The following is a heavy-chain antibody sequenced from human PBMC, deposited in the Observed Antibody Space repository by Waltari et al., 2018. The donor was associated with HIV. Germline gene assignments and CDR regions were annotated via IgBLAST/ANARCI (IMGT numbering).Heavy chain of an antibody. CDR3: ARDFWGGYYYGMDV. CDR2: ISSSSSYI. J-gene: IGHJ6*02. D-gene: IGHD3-16*01. Sequence: EVQLGESGGGLVKPGGSLRLSCAASGFTFSRFSMNWVHQAPGKGLEWVSSISSSSSYIYYADSVKGRFTISRDNAKNSLYLQMNSLRAEDTAVYYCARDFWGGYYYGMDVWGQGTTVTVSS. V-gene: IGHV3-21*01. CDR1: GFTFSRFS.